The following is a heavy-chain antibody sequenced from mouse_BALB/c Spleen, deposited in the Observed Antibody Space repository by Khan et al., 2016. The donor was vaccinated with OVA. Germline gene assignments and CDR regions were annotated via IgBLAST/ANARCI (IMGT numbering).Heavy chain of an antibody. CDR1: GYTFTSYF. CDR2: INPSNGGS. D-gene: IGHD2-1*01. Sequence: QVQLKESGTELVKPGASVKISYKASGYTFTSYFLYWVKQRPGQGLEWIGGINPSNGGSHFNEKFKSKATRTVDKSSSTAYMQFSSLTSEDSAVYYCARSGYGNPFAYWGQGTLVTVSA. J-gene: IGHJ3*01. CDR3: ARSGYGNPFAY. V-gene: IGHV1-53*01.